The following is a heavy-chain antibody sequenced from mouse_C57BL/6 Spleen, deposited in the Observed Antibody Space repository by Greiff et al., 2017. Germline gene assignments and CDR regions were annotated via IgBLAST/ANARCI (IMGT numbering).Heavy chain of an antibody. CDR3: ARNGRPQAWFAY. CDR1: GYAFSSSW. V-gene: IGHV1-82*01. D-gene: IGHD1-1*01. CDR2: IYPGDGDT. Sequence: QVQLQQSGPELVKPGASVKISCKASGYAFSSSWMNWVKQRPGKGLEWIGRIYPGDGDTNYNGKFKGKATLTADKSSSTAYMQLSSLTSEDSAVYFCARNGRPQAWFAYWGQGTLVTVSA. J-gene: IGHJ3*01.